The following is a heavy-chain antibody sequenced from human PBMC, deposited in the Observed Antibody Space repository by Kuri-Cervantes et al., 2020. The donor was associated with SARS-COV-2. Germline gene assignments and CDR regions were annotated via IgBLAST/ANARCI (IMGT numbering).Heavy chain of an antibody. Sequence: ESLKISCSVSGYSISSGHCWGWIRQPPGKGLEWIGYIYYSGSTNYNPSLKSRVTISVDTSKNQFSLKLSSVTAADTAVYYCARGTGSYYDFWSGSNFDYWGQGTLVTVSS. CDR3: ARGTGSYYDFWSGSNFDY. D-gene: IGHD3-3*01. V-gene: IGHV4-61*05. J-gene: IGHJ4*02. CDR1: GYSISSGHC. CDR2: IYYSGST.